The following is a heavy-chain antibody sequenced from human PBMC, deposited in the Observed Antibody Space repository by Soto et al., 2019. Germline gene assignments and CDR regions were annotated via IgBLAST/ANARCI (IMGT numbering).Heavy chain of an antibody. V-gene: IGHV4-31*03. CDR3: ARLSSSGWPIEY. Sequence: TSETLSLTCTVSGGSISSGGYYWNWIRQHPGKGLEWIGYTYYSGNTYYNPSLNSRVTISADTSKSQFSLKLSSVTAADTAVYCCARLSSSGWPIEYWGQGTLVTVSS. J-gene: IGHJ4*02. D-gene: IGHD6-19*01. CDR1: GGSISSGGYY. CDR2: TYYSGNT.